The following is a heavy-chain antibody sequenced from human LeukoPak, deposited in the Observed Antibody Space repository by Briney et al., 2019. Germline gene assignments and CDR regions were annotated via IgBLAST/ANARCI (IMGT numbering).Heavy chain of an antibody. CDR2: IIPILGIA. V-gene: IGHV1-69*04. CDR1: GGTFSSYA. D-gene: IGHD2-21*02. CDR3: AREGDWVVVTAIRVHDAFDI. J-gene: IGHJ3*02. Sequence: ASVKVSCKASGGTFSSYAISWVRQAPGQGLEWMGRIIPILGIANYAQKFQGRVTITADKSTSTAYMELSSLRSEDTAVYYCAREGDWVVVTAIRVHDAFDIWGQGTMVTVSS.